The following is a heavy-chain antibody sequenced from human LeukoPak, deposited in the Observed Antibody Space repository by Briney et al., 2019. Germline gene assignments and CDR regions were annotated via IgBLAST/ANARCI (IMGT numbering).Heavy chain of an antibody. CDR3: ARALGYCSSTSCRRGPYYYYGMDV. D-gene: IGHD2-2*01. Sequence: SVKVSCKASGGTFSSYAISWVRQAPGQGLEWMGGIIPIFGTANYAQKFQGRVTITADESTSTAYMELSSLRSEDTAVYYCARALGYCSSTSCRRGPYYYYGMDVWGQGTTVTVSS. V-gene: IGHV1-69*13. CDR1: GGTFSSYA. CDR2: IIPIFGTA. J-gene: IGHJ6*02.